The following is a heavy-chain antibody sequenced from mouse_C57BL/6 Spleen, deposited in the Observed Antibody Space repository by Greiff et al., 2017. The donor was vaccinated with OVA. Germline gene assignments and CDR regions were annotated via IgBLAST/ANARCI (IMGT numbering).Heavy chain of an antibody. CDR1: GYAFSSSW. CDR2: IYPGDGDT. V-gene: IGHV1-82*01. J-gene: IGHJ2*01. D-gene: IGHD2-1*01. Sequence: VQLQQSGPELVKPGASVKISCKASGYAFSSSWMNWVKQRPGKGLEWIGRIYPGDGDTNYNGKFKGKATLTADKSSSTAYMQLSSLTSEDSAVYFCATYGNYFDYWGQGTTLTVSS. CDR3: ATYGNYFDY.